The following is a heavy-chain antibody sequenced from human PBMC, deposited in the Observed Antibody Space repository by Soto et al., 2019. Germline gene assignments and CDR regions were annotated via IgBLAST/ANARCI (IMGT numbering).Heavy chain of an antibody. D-gene: IGHD4-4*01. J-gene: IGHJ4*02. CDR2: ISWHGGNI. Sequence: EVQLVESGGGLVQPGRSLRLSCAASGFTFENYAMHWVRQAPGKGLEWVSGISWHGGNIGYADSVRGRFTISRDIAKNSLYLQMNSLRPEDTGLYYRAKDKLYSNYEHYFDYWGQGTLVTVSS. CDR1: GFTFENYA. V-gene: IGHV3-9*01. CDR3: AKDKLYSNYEHYFDY.